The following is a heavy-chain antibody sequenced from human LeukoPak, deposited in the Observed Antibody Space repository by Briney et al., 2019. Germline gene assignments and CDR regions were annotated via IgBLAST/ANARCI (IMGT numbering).Heavy chain of an antibody. V-gene: IGHV3-48*01. CDR1: GFTFSSYS. J-gene: IGHJ4*02. CDR2: ISSSSSTI. D-gene: IGHD2-2*02. CDR3: ARDRASHCYRCNVDY. Sequence: GGSLRLSCAASGFTFSSYSMNWVRQAPGKGLEWVSYISSSSSTIYYADSVKGRFTISRDNAKNSLYLQMNSLRAEDTAVYYCARDRASHCYRCNVDYWGQGTLVTVSS.